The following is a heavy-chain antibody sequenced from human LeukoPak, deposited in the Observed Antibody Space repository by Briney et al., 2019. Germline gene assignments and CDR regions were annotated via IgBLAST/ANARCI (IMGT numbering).Heavy chain of an antibody. V-gene: IGHV3-23*01. J-gene: IGHJ4*02. CDR1: GFTFSSYA. D-gene: IGHD3-22*01. Sequence: GGSLRLSCAASGFTFSSYAMSWVRQAPGKGLEWVSAISGSGGSTYYAGSVKGRFTISRDNSKNTLYLQMNSLRAEDTAVYYCAKRFPELNYYGSSGYHPAPFDYWGQGTLVTVSS. CDR2: ISGSGGST. CDR3: AKRFPELNYYGSSGYHPAPFDY.